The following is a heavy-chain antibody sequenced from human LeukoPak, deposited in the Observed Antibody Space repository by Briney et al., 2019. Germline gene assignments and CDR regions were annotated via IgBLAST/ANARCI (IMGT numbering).Heavy chain of an antibody. D-gene: IGHD3-9*01. CDR1: GYPFTIYG. Sequence: ASVKVSCKASGYPFTIYGITWVRQAPGQGLEWMGWISPYNGNSKYPQKLQGRLTITTDSSTSTAYMELRSLRSDDTAVYYCARDRNRNFDILTGHYTPIVSWGQGTLVTVSS. CDR2: ISPYNGNS. CDR3: ARDRNRNFDILTGHYTPIVS. J-gene: IGHJ4*02. V-gene: IGHV1-18*01.